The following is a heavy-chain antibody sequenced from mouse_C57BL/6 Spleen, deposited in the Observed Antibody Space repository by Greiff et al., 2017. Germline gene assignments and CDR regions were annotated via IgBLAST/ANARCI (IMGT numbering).Heavy chain of an antibody. D-gene: IGHD2-3*01. Sequence: VQLQQPGAELVKPGASVKLSCKASGYTFTSYWMHWVKQRPGRGLEWIGRIDPKCGGTKYNEKFKSKATLTVDKPSSTAYMQLSSLTSEDSAVYYCARSSEDGYYVRYAMDYWGQGTSVTVSS. CDR2: IDPKCGGT. J-gene: IGHJ4*01. CDR3: ARSSEDGYYVRYAMDY. CDR1: GYTFTSYW. V-gene: IGHV1-72*01.